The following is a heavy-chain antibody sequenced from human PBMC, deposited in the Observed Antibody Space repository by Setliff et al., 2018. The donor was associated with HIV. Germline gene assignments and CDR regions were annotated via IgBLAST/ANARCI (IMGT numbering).Heavy chain of an antibody. D-gene: IGHD2-2*01. J-gene: IGHJ4*02. V-gene: IGHV1-24*01. CDR1: GFTLREVS. Sequence: ASVKVSCKVSGFTLREVSMHWVRQAPAKGLEWLGYFDPEDGEAVYALKFQGRVTMTEDTSTDTAYMELSGLRSEDTAVYYCAIDMVGGWLRPMPDFWGQGALVTVSS. CDR3: AIDMVGGWLRPMPDF. CDR2: FDPEDGEA.